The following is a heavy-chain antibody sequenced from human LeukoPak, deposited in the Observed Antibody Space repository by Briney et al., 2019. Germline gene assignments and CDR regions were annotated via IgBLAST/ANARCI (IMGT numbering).Heavy chain of an antibody. Sequence: SETLSLTCTVSGDSITITNYYWGWIRQPPGKGLEWVGNIYHDGSTNYNPSLKSRVSISVDTSKNQFSLKLSSVTAADTAVYYCARGDLTGTTSDYWGQGTLVTVSS. CDR3: ARGDLTGTTSDY. J-gene: IGHJ4*02. CDR2: IYHDGST. CDR1: GDSITITNYY. D-gene: IGHD1-7*01. V-gene: IGHV4-39*07.